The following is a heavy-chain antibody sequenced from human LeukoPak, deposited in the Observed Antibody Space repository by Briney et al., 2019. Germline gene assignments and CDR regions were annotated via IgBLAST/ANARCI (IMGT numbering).Heavy chain of an antibody. V-gene: IGHV3-21*01. D-gene: IGHD1/OR15-1a*01. J-gene: IGHJ2*01. CDR1: GFTFGSYS. CDR2: ISSSSSYI. CDR3: ARLTPEQGDL. Sequence: GGSLRLSCAASGFTFGSYSMNWVRQAPGKGLEWVSSISSSSSYIYYADSVKGRFTISRDNAKNSLYLQMNSLRAEDTAVYYCARLTPEQGDLWGRGTLVTVSS.